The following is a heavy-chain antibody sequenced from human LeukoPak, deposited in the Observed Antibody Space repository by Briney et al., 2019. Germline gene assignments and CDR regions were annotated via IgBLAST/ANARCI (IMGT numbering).Heavy chain of an antibody. D-gene: IGHD4-23*01. Sequence: GGSLRLSCAASRFTFSVHWMHWVRQAPGKGLEGVSRINPDESDKAYADSVKGRFTISRDNAKNSLYLQMNSLRAEDTAVYYCARSQSLKGLQWYAFDIWGQGTMVTVSS. CDR2: INPDESDK. CDR3: ARSQSLKGLQWYAFDI. V-gene: IGHV3-74*01. J-gene: IGHJ3*02. CDR1: RFTFSVHW.